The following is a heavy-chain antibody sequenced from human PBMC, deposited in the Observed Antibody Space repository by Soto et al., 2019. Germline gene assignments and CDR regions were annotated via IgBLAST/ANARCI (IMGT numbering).Heavy chain of an antibody. V-gene: IGHV4-59*01. Sequence: PSETLSLTCPVSGGSISSYYWSWIRQPPGKGLEWTGYIYYSGSTNYNPSLKSRVTISVDTSKNQFSLKLSSVTAADTAVYYCAVASPPWTIDYWGQGTLVTVSS. CDR1: GGSISSYY. CDR3: AVASPPWTIDY. CDR2: IYYSGST. J-gene: IGHJ4*02. D-gene: IGHD5-12*01.